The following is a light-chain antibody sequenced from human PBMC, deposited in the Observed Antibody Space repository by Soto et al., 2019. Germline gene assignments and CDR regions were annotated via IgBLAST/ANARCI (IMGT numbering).Light chain of an antibody. V-gene: IGLV1-44*01. CDR3: AAWDDSLNGFV. CDR1: SSNIGVNT. J-gene: IGLJ1*01. CDR2: VDD. Sequence: QSVLTQPPSASGTPGQRVTISCSGSSSNIGVNTVNWYQHLPGTAPKVLIYVDDQRPSRVPDRFSGSKSGTSASLAIGRLQSEDEADYYCAAWDDSLNGFVFGTGTKVTVL.